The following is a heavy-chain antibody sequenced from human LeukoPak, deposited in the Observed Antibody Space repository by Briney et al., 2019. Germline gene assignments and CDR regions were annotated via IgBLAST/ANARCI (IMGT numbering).Heavy chain of an antibody. CDR1: GGSISSGGYY. CDR3: ARVPRPAPYYYGSGSTKWGVE. J-gene: IGHJ4*02. Sequence: PSETLSLTCTVSGGSISSGGYYWSWIRQHPGKGLEWIGYIYYSGSTYYNPSLKSRVTISVDTSKNQFSLKLSSVTAADTAVYYCARVPRPAPYYYGSGSTKWGVEWGQGTLVTVSS. D-gene: IGHD3-10*01. CDR2: IYYSGST. V-gene: IGHV4-31*03.